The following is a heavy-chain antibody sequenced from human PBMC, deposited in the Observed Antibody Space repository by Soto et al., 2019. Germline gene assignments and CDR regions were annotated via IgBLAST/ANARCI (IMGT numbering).Heavy chain of an antibody. CDR1: GDSITRGAYY. D-gene: IGHD2-2*01. V-gene: IGHV4-30-2*01. CDR3: ARVPDR. Sequence: SETLSLTCTVSGDSITRGAYYWTWIRQQPGKGLEWIGYIYNTGRTYYNPSLKSRVTISVDRSKNQFSLKLSSVTAADTAVYYCARVPDRWGQGTLVTVSS. J-gene: IGHJ5*02. CDR2: IYNTGRT.